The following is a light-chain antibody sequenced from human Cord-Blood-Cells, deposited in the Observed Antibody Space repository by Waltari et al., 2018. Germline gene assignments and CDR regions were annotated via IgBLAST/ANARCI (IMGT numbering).Light chain of an antibody. V-gene: IGKV1-NL1*01. CDR2: TAS. J-gene: IGKJ2*01. CDR1: QGISNS. CDR3: QQYYSTPYT. Sequence: DIQMTQSPSSLSASVGDRVTITCRASQGISNSLAWYQQKPGKAPKLMLYTASRLESGVPSRFSGSGSGTDYTLTISSLQPEDFATYYCQQYYSTPYTFGQGTKLEIK.